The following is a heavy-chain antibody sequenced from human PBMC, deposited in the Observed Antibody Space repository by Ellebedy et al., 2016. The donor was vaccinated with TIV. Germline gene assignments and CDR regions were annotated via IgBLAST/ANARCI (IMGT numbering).Heavy chain of an antibody. D-gene: IGHD2/OR15-2a*01. CDR1: AYTFSDYY. CDR3: AKTYYLDNSPYNPSWLDY. J-gene: IGHJ4*02. CDR2: IKPNSGGT. V-gene: IGHV1-2*02. Sequence: AASVQVSCKASAYTFSDYYIHWVRQPPGQGLEWMGCIKPNSGGTNYAQRFQGRVTMTGDTSITTAYMELTRLTYDDTAVYYCAKTYYLDNSPYNPSWLDYWGQGTLVTVSS.